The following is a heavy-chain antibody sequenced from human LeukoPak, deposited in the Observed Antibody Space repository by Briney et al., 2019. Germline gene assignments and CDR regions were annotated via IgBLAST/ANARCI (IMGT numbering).Heavy chain of an antibody. V-gene: IGHV3-23*01. J-gene: IGHJ3*02. Sequence: PGGSLRLSCAASAFTFAMSWVRPAPGKGLEWVSAITGSGGSTYYADSVKGRFTISRDNSKNTLYLQMNSLRVEDTAVYYCAKDRDSRRWYKDAFHIWGLGTMVTVSS. CDR2: ITGSGGST. CDR1: AFTFA. D-gene: IGHD6-13*01. CDR3: AKDRDSRRWYKDAFHI.